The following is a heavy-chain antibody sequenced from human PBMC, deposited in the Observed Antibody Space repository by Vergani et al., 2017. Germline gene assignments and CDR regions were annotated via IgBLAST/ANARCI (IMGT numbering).Heavy chain of an antibody. CDR2: INHSGST. CDR3: ARLGFTPWAVTHYYYGMDV. CDR1: GYSFTSYW. Sequence: VQLVQSGAEVKKPGESLKISCKGSGYSFTSYWIGWVRQPPGKGLEWIGEINHSGSTNYNPSLKSRVTISVDTSKNQFSLKLSSVTAADTAVYYCARLGFTPWAVTHYYYGMDVWGQGTTVTVSS. V-gene: IGHV4-34*01. D-gene: IGHD4-11*01. J-gene: IGHJ6*02.